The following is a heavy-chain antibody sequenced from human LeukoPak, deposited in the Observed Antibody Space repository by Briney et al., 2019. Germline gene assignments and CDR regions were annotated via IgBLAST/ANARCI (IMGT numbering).Heavy chain of an antibody. D-gene: IGHD3-22*01. CDR3: ARVRYYDTSGYYYGYFQH. Sequence: PSETLSLPCTVSGGSISSYYWSWIRQPPGKGLEWIGYIYYSGSTNYNPSLKSRVTISVDTSKNQFSLKLSSVTAADTAVYYCARVRYYDTSGYYYGYFQHWGQGTLVTVSS. CDR2: IYYSGST. V-gene: IGHV4-59*01. CDR1: GGSISSYY. J-gene: IGHJ1*01.